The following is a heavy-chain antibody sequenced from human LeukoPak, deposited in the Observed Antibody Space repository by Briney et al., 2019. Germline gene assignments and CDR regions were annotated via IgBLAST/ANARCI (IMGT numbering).Heavy chain of an antibody. CDR2: ISAYNGNT. CDR1: GYTFTSYG. V-gene: IGHV1-18*01. J-gene: IGHJ5*02. CDR3: ARDGVRYCSGGSCYSPNWFDP. D-gene: IGHD2-15*01. Sequence: ASVKVSCKASGYTFTSYGISWVRQAPGQGLEWMGWISAYNGNTNYARKLQGRVTMTTDTSTSTAYMELRSLRSDDTAVYYCARDGVRYCSGGSCYSPNWFDPWGQGTLVTVSS.